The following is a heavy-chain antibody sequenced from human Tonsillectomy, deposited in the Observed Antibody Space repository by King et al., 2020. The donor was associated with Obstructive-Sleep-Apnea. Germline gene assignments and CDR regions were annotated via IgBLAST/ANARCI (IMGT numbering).Heavy chain of an antibody. J-gene: IGHJ3*02. CDR3: ATSFGSGSFSFIAFDI. V-gene: IGHV5-51*01. Sequence: QLVQSGAEVKKPGESLKISCKGSGYSFPNHWIGWVRQMPGKGLEWMGIIYPGDSDTRYSPSFQGQVTISADTSINTAYLQGSSLKASDTAIYYCATSFGSGSFSFIAFDIWGQGTMVAVSS. CDR1: GYSFPNHW. CDR2: IYPGDSDT. D-gene: IGHD3-10*01.